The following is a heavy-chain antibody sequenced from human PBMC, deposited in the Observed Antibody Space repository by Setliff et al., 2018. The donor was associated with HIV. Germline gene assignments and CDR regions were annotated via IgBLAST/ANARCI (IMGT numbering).Heavy chain of an antibody. V-gene: IGHV3-43D*03. CDR1: GFTFDDYA. J-gene: IGHJ4*03. CDR3: VKTTGSVLGTYYFDL. CDR2: INWNGGRT. D-gene: IGHD3-16*01. Sequence: GGSLRLSCAASGFTFDDYAMYWVRQAPGKALEWVSLINWNGGRTFYSDSVKGRFTISRDNSENSLYLQMHSLRPDDTAFYYCVKTTGSVLGTYYFDLWGQGTVVTVSS.